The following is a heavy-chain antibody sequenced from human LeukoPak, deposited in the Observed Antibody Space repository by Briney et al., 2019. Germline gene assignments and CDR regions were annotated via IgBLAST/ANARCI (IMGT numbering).Heavy chain of an antibody. CDR3: TSTYYDFWSGYSFDY. Sequence: PGGSLRLSCAASGFTFSNYAMSWVRQAPGKGLEWVSAISGSGGGTYYADSVKGRFTISRDNSKNTLYLQMNSLKTEDTAVYYCTSTYYDFWSGYSFDYWGQGTLVTVSS. CDR1: GFTFSNYA. J-gene: IGHJ4*02. CDR2: ISGSGGGT. V-gene: IGHV3-23*01. D-gene: IGHD3-3*01.